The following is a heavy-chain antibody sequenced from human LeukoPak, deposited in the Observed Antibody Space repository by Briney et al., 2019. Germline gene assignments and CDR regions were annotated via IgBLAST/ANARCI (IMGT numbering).Heavy chain of an antibody. D-gene: IGHD3-10*01. CDR2: ISAYNGDT. Sequence: PGASVKVSCKASGYTFTTYGFSWVRQAPGQGLEWMGWISAYNGDTNYAQNLQGRVTMTTDTSTSTAYMELRSLRSDDTAVYYCARVRVPYYYGSGTYYMNYWGQGTLVTVSS. V-gene: IGHV1-18*01. CDR1: GYTFTTYG. J-gene: IGHJ4*02. CDR3: ARVRVPYYYGSGTYYMNY.